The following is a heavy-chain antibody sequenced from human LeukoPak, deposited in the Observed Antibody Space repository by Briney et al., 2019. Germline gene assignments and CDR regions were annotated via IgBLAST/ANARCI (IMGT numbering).Heavy chain of an antibody. CDR3: ARCGYDLVVDYFDY. Sequence: SETLSLTCTVSGGSISSSSYYWGWIRQPPGKGLEWIGSIYYSGSTYYNPSLKSRVTISVDTSKNQFSLKLSSVTAADTAVYYCARCGYDLVVDYFDYWGQGTLVTVSS. D-gene: IGHD5-12*01. CDR1: GGSISSSSYY. J-gene: IGHJ4*02. CDR2: IYYSGST. V-gene: IGHV4-39*07.